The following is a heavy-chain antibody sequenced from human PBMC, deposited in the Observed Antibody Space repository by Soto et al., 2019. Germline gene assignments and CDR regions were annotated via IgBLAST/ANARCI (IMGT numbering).Heavy chain of an antibody. Sequence: PSVKVSCKASGGTFSSYAISWVRQAPGQGLEWMGGIIPIFGTANYAQKFQGRVTITADESTSTAYMELSSLRSEDTAVYYCARAQSGYDLENWFDPWGQGTLVTVSS. CDR1: GGTFSSYA. CDR3: ARAQSGYDLENWFDP. J-gene: IGHJ5*02. CDR2: IIPIFGTA. D-gene: IGHD5-12*01. V-gene: IGHV1-69*13.